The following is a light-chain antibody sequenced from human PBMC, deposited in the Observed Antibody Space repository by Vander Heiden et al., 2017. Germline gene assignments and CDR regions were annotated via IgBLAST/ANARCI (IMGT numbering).Light chain of an antibody. CDR2: DAS. Sequence: DIVLTQSPATLSLSPGERATLSCRASQSVSSYLAWCQQKPGQAPRLLIYDASNRATGIPARFSGSGSGTDFTLTISSLEPEDFAVYCCQQRSNWPLLTFGGGTKVEI. V-gene: IGKV3-11*01. CDR1: QSVSSY. CDR3: QQRSNWPLLT. J-gene: IGKJ4*01.